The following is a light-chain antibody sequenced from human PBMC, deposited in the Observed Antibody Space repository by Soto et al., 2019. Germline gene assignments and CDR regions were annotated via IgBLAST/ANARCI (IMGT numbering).Light chain of an antibody. J-gene: IGLJ2*01. CDR2: KDS. CDR3: QSADSSGTVV. CDR1: ALPKQY. V-gene: IGLV3-25*03. Sequence: ELTQPPSVSVSPGQTARITCSGDALPKQYAYWYQQKPGQAPVLGIYKDSERPSGIPERFSGSSSGTTVTLTISGVQAEDEADYYCQSADSSGTVVFGGGTKLTVL.